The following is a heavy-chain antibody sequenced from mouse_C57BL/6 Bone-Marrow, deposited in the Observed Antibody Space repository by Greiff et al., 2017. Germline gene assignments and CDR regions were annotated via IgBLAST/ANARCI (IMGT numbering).Heavy chain of an antibody. D-gene: IGHD1-1*01. CDR2: IDPETGGT. Sequence: QVQLQQSGAELVRPGASVTLSCKASGYTFTDYEMHWVKQTPVHGLEWIGAIDPETGGTAYNQKFKGKDILTADKSSSTAYMELRSLTSEDSAVYYCTRGGSSYPYYARDYWGQGTSVTVSS. CDR1: GYTFTDYE. V-gene: IGHV1-15*01. J-gene: IGHJ4*01. CDR3: TRGGSSYPYYARDY.